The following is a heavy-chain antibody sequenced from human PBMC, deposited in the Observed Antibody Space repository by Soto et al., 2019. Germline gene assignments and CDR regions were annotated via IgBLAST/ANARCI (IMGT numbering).Heavy chain of an antibody. CDR2: IYYSGST. J-gene: IGHJ2*01. Sequence: QVQLQESGPGLVKPSETLSLTCTVSGGSISSYYWSWIRQPPGKGLEWIGYIYYSGSTNYNPSLTSRVTISLDTSKNQFSLKLSSVTAADPAVYYCARHGYYVPYWYFDLWGRGTLVTVSS. D-gene: IGHD3-10*02. CDR3: ARHGYYVPYWYFDL. V-gene: IGHV4-59*08. CDR1: GGSISSYY.